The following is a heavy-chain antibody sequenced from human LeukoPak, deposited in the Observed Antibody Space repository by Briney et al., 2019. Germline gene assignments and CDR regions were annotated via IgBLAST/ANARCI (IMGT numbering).Heavy chain of an antibody. J-gene: IGHJ4*02. D-gene: IGHD5/OR15-5a*01. V-gene: IGHV4-61*02. CDR1: GGSMSSGTYY. CDR2: IFSSGNN. Sequence: SETLSLTCTVSGGSMSSGTYYWSWIRQPAGKGLEYIGRIFSSGNNNYNPSLKSRITMSTDTSKNQFSLKLSSVTAADTAVYYCARHSVYYFDYWGQGTLVTVSS. CDR3: ARHSVYYFDY.